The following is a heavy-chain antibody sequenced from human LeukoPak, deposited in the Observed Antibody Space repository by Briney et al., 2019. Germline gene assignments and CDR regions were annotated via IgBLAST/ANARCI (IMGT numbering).Heavy chain of an antibody. J-gene: IGHJ4*02. Sequence: GESLQISCQGSGYSFTSYWIGWVRQMPGKGLEWMGIIYPGDSDTRYSPSFQGQVTISADKSISTAYLQWSSLKASDTAMYYCARRYCSGGSCYSNFDYWGQGTLVTVSS. CDR2: IYPGDSDT. CDR1: GYSFTSYW. CDR3: ARRYCSGGSCYSNFDY. V-gene: IGHV5-51*01. D-gene: IGHD2-15*01.